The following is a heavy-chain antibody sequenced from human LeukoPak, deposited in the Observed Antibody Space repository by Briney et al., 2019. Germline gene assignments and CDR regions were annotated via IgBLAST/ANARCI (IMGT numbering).Heavy chain of an antibody. CDR1: GYSISSGYY. CDR3: ARVRFRSTGITMVRGVNPRFDP. J-gene: IGHJ5*02. Sequence: SETLSLTCTVSGYSISSGYYWGWIRQPPGKGLEWIGSIYHSGSTYYNPSLKSRVTISVDTSKNQFSLKLSSVTAAGTAVYYCARVRFRSTGITMVRGVNPRFDPWGQGTLVTVSS. CDR2: IYHSGST. V-gene: IGHV4-38-2*02. D-gene: IGHD3-10*01.